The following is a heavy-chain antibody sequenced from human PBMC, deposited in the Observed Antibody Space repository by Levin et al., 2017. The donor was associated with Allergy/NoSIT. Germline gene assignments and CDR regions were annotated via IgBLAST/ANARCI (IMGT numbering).Heavy chain of an antibody. J-gene: IGHJ4*02. CDR2: ISYDGSNK. D-gene: IGHD6-13*01. CDR1: GFTFSSYG. CDR3: AKYPGRVAAAWGGVEGFDY. Sequence: GGSLRLSFAASGFTFSSYGMHWVRQAPGKGLEWVAVISYDGSNKYYADSVKGRFTISRDNSKNTLYLQMNSLRAEDTAVYYCAKYPGRVAAAWGGVEGFDYWGQGTLVTVSS. V-gene: IGHV3-30*18.